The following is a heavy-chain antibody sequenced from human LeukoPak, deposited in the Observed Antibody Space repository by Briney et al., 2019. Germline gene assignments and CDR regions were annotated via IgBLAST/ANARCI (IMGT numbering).Heavy chain of an antibody. CDR3: ARHACRGGNCYSVDY. V-gene: IGHV5-51*01. CDR1: GYSFTSYW. CDR2: IYPGDSNT. J-gene: IGHJ4*02. Sequence: GESLKISCKGSGYSFTSYWIGWVRQVPGKGLEWMGIIYPGDSNTRYSPSFQGQVTISADKSISTAYLQWSSLKASDTAMYYCARHACRGGNCYSVDYWGQGTLVTVSS. D-gene: IGHD2-15*01.